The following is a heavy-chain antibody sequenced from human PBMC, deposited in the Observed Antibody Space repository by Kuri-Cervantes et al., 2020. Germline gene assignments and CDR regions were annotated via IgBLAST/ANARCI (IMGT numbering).Heavy chain of an antibody. CDR2: ISWNSGSI. Sequence: GGSLRLSCAASGFTFDDYAMHWVRQAPGKGLEWVSGISWNSGSIGYADSVKGRFTISRDNAKNSLYLQMNSLRAEDTAVYYCARGDIVVVPAAYYYYGMDVWGQGTTVTVSS. D-gene: IGHD2-2*01. CDR3: ARGDIVVVPAAYYYYGMDV. J-gene: IGHJ6*02. CDR1: GFTFDDYA. V-gene: IGHV3-9*01.